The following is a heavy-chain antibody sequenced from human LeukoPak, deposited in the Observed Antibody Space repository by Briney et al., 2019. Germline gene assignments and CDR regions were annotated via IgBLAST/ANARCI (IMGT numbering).Heavy chain of an antibody. V-gene: IGHV3-66*01. CDR1: GFTVSSNY. CDR2: IYSGGST. D-gene: IGHD6-19*01. Sequence: GGSLRLSCAASGFTVSSNYMSWVRQAPGKGLEWVSVIYSGGSTYYADSVKGRFTISRDNSKNTLYLQMNSLRAEDTAVYYCASVSGYSSGWYTALVAFDIWGQGTMVTVSS. J-gene: IGHJ3*02. CDR3: ASVSGYSSGWYTALVAFDI.